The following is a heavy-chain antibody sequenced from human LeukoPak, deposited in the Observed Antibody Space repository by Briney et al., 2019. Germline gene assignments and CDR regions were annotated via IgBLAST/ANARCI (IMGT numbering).Heavy chain of an antibody. CDR2: ISAYNGNT. J-gene: IGHJ5*02. V-gene: IGHV1-18*01. D-gene: IGHD2-8*01. CDR3: ARLGPYSTNGVCRLNNWFDP. CDR1: GYTFTSYG. Sequence: ASVKVSCKASGYTFTSYGISWVRQAPGQGLEWMGWISAYNGNTNYAQKLQGRVTMTTDTSTSTAYMELRSLRSDDTAVYYCARLGPYSTNGVCRLNNWFDPWGQGTLVTVSS.